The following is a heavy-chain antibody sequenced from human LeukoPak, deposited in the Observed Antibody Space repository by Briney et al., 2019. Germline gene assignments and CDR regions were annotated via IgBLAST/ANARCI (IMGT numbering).Heavy chain of an antibody. J-gene: IGHJ6*04. D-gene: IGHD3-10*01. V-gene: IGHV4-34*01. Sequence: SETLSLNCADYGGSFRGYYWSWIRQPPGKGLDWFGEINHSGSTNYNPSLKSRVTISVDTSKNQFSLKLRSVTAADTAVYYCARTYYGSGSYSSNYYYYGMDVWGKGTTVTVSS. CDR1: GGSFRGYY. CDR3: ARTYYGSGSYSSNYYYYGMDV. CDR2: INHSGST.